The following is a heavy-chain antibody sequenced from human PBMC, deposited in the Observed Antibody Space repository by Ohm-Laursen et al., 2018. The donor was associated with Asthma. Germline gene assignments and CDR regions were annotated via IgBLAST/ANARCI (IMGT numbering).Heavy chain of an antibody. D-gene: IGHD1-14*01. CDR2: GGSYYDGGLK. V-gene: IGHV3-30-3*01. CDR3: ARSPPYNYYFDY. J-gene: IGHJ4*02. Sequence: SLRLSCAASGFTFRSYAMHWVRQAPGKGLEWVAVGGSYYDGGLKYYADSVKGRFTISRDNSKNTLYLQMNSLRAEDTAVYYCARSPPYNYYFDYWGQGTLVTVSS. CDR1: GFTFRSYA.